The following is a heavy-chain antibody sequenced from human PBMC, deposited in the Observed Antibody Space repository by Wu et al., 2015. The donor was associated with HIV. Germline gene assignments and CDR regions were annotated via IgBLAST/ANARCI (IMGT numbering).Heavy chain of an antibody. CDR2: INPNSGGT. CDR3: ARDLAATVTTQMIGGISKPNYYYYYMDV. D-gene: IGHD4-17*01. Sequence: QVQLVQSGAEVKKPGASVKVSCKASGYTFTGYYMHWVRQAPGQGLEWMGWINPNSGGTNYAQKFQGRVTMTRDTSISTAYMELSRLRSDDTAVYYCARDLAATVTTQMIGGISKPNYYYYYMDVWGKGTTVTVSS. J-gene: IGHJ6*03. V-gene: IGHV1-2*02. CDR1: GYTFTGYY.